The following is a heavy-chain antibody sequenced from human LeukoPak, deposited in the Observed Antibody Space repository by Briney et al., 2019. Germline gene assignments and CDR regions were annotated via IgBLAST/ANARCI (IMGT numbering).Heavy chain of an antibody. CDR1: GGSVSSSRFY. J-gene: IGHJ4*02. D-gene: IGHD5-18*01. CDR3: AGGRVWLAFDS. V-gene: IGHV4-61*01. Sequence: SDTLSLTCTVSGGSVSSSRFYWSWIRQPPGKGLEWIGHIYYSGSTSYDHSLNSRVSISVDTSKNQFSLKLSSVTAADTAVYYCAGGRVWLAFDSWGQGTLVTVSS. CDR2: IYYSGST.